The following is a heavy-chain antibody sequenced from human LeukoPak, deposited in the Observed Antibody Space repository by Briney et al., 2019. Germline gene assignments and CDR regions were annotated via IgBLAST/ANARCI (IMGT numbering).Heavy chain of an antibody. D-gene: IGHD3-16*01. CDR1: GGSISGYY. Sequence: SETLSLTCTISGGSISGYYWTWIRQPPGKGLECIGYIFSSGSTYYNPSLKSRVTISLDTSKNQFSLKLTSVTAADTAVYYCATSLMFGGVSPFGFWGQGTLVTVSS. CDR3: ATSLMFGGVSPFGF. CDR2: IFSSGST. V-gene: IGHV4-59*01. J-gene: IGHJ4*02.